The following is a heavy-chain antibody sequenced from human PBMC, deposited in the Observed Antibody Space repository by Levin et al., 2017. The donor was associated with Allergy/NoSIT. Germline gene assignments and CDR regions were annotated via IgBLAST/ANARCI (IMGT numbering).Heavy chain of an antibody. CDR2: IFYSGST. CDR1: GGSITNYY. Sequence: SGGSLRLSCTVSGGSITNYYWSWIRQPPGKGLEWIGYIFYSGSTNYNPSLESRVTISVDTSKNQFSLRLSSVTAADTAIYYCARGGVWWLPRDYWGQGILVTVSS. J-gene: IGHJ4*02. V-gene: IGHV4-59*01. D-gene: IGHD2-15*01. CDR3: ARGGVWWLPRDY.